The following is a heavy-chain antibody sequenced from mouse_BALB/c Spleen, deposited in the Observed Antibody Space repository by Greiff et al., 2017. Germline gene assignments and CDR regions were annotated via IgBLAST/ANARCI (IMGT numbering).Heavy chain of an antibody. CDR2: IYPGDGDT. Sequence: QVQLKQSGAELVRPGSSVKISCKASGYAFSSYWMNWVKQRPGQGLEWIGQIYPGDGDTNYNGKFKGKATLTADKSSSTAYMQLSSLTSEDSAVYFCARWRDGYYEDYWGQGTTLTVSS. CDR3: ARWRDGYYEDY. J-gene: IGHJ2*01. D-gene: IGHD2-3*01. CDR1: GYAFSSYW. V-gene: IGHV1-80*01.